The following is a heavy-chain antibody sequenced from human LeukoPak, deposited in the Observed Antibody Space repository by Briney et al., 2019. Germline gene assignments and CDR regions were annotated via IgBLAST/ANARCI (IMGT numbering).Heavy chain of an antibody. CDR2: IYYSGST. J-gene: IGHJ6*02. D-gene: IGHD1-14*01. CDR1: GGSISSYY. V-gene: IGHV4-59*01. Sequence: KASETLPLTCTVSGGSISSYYWSWIRQPPGKGLEWIGYIYYSGSTNYNPSLKSRVTISVDTSKNQFSLKLSSVTAADTAVYYCARDRAPTTLFDYGMDVWGQGTTVTVSS. CDR3: ARDRAPTTLFDYGMDV.